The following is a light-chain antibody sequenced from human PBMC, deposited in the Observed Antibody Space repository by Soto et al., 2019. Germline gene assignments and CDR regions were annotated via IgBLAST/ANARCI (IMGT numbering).Light chain of an antibody. Sequence: EIVLTQSPATLSLSPGERATLSCRASQSVSSSLAWYQQKPGQAPRLLIYDASNRATGIPARFSGSGSGTDFTLTISSLEPEYFAVYYCQQRSNWPPGLTFGGGTKVEIK. J-gene: IGKJ4*01. V-gene: IGKV3-11*01. CDR3: QQRSNWPPGLT. CDR2: DAS. CDR1: QSVSSS.